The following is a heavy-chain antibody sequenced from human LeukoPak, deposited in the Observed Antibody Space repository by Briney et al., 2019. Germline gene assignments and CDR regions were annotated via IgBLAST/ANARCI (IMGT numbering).Heavy chain of an antibody. Sequence: PGGSLRLSCAASGFTFSSYGMHWVRQAPGKGLEWVAVISYDGSNKYYADSVKGRFTISRDNSKNTLYLQMNSLRAEDTAVYYCAKGTSSGYYYFDYWGQGTLVTVSS. CDR3: AKGTSSGYYYFDY. CDR1: GFTFSSYG. CDR2: ISYDGSNK. V-gene: IGHV3-30*18. D-gene: IGHD3-22*01. J-gene: IGHJ4*02.